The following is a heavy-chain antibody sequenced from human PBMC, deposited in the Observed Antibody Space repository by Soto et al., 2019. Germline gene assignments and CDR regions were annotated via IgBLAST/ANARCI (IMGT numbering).Heavy chain of an antibody. V-gene: IGHV5-51*01. CDR1: GYSFTSYW. CDR3: ARPFDSSGWNDY. D-gene: IGHD6-19*01. Sequence: GESLKISCKGSGYSFTSYWIGWVRQMPGKGLEWMGIIWPGDSDTRYSPSFQGQVTISADKSINTAYLQWNSLKASDTAMYYCARPFDSSGWNDYWGQGTLVTVSS. CDR2: IWPGDSDT. J-gene: IGHJ4*02.